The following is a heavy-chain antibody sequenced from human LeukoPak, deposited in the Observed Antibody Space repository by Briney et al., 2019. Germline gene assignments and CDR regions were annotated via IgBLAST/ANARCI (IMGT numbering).Heavy chain of an antibody. CDR1: GFTFSSYA. CDR3: ARGPGGGATEDY. V-gene: IGHV3-30*01. CDR2: ISYDGSNK. Sequence: GGSLRLSCAASGFTFSSYAMHWVRQAPGKGLEWVAVISYDGSNKYYADSVKGRFTISRDNSKNTLYLQMNSLRAEDTAVYYCARGPGGGATEDYWGQGTLVTVSS. D-gene: IGHD1-26*01. J-gene: IGHJ4*02.